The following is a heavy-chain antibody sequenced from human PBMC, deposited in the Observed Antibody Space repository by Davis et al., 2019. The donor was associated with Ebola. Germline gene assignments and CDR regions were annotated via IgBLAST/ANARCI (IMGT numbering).Heavy chain of an antibody. CDR1: GYTFSGYY. CDR2: TSPNSGDT. J-gene: IGHJ5*02. D-gene: IGHD5-12*01. V-gene: IGHV1-2*02. Sequence: ASVKVSCKASGYTFSGYYIHWVRQAPGQGLEWMGGTSPNSGDTYPAQKFQDRVTMTRDTSISTVYMELKSLGSDETGVYYCAREGAPVGTGGWFDPWGQGTLVTVSS. CDR3: AREGAPVGTGGWFDP.